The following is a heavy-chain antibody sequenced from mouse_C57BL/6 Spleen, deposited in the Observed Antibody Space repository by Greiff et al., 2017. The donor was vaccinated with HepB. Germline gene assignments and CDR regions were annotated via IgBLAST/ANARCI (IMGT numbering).Heavy chain of an antibody. CDR3: ASPPYYYAMDY. J-gene: IGHJ4*01. CDR2: IWSGGST. CDR1: GFSLTSYG. V-gene: IGHV2-2*01. Sequence: VKLQESGPGLVQPSQSLSITCTVSGFSLTSYGVHWVRQSPGKGLEWLGVIWSGGSTDYNAAFISRLSISKDNSKSQVFFKMNSLQADDTAIYYCASPPYYYAMDYWGQGTSVTVSS.